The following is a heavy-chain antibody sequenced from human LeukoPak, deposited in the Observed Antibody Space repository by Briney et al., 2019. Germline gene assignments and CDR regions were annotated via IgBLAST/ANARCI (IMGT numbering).Heavy chain of an antibody. CDR3: ARDAGDCGGDCPRWFDP. D-gene: IGHD2-21*02. J-gene: IGHJ5*02. V-gene: IGHV3-11*06. Sequence: GGSLRLSCAASGFTFSGYYMNWIRQAPGKGLEWVSYISTSSTYTNYADSVKGRFTISRDNAKNTLYLQMNSLRGEDTAVYYCARDAGDCGGDCPRWFDPWGQGTLVTVSS. CDR1: GFTFSGYY. CDR2: ISTSSTYT.